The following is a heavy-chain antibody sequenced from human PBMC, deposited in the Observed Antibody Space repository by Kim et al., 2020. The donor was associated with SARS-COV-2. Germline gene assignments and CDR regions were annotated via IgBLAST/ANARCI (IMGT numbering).Heavy chain of an antibody. Sequence: ASVKVSCKASGYTFTSYDINWVQQATGQGLELMGWMNPNSVNTGYAQKFQGRVTMTRNTSISTAYMELSSLISEDTAVYYCARVGYCSSTSCYYYYYYGMDVWGQGTTVTVSS. CDR2: MNPNSVNT. D-gene: IGHD2-2*01. CDR3: ARVGYCSSTSCYYYYYYGMDV. V-gene: IGHV1-8*01. J-gene: IGHJ6*02. CDR1: GYTFTSYD.